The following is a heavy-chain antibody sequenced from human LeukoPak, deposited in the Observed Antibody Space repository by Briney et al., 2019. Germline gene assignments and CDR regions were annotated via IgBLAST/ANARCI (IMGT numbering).Heavy chain of an antibody. J-gene: IGHJ5*02. D-gene: IGHD3-22*01. CDR1: GFSLSTSGVG. Sequence: SGPTLVNPTQTLTLTCTFSGFSLSTSGVGVGWIRQPPGKALEWLALIYWNDDKRYSPSLKSRLTITKDTSKNQVVLTMTNMDPVDTATYYCAHRGYYDSSSLNWFDPWGQGTLVTVSS. V-gene: IGHV2-5*01. CDR2: IYWNDDK. CDR3: AHRGYYDSSSLNWFDP.